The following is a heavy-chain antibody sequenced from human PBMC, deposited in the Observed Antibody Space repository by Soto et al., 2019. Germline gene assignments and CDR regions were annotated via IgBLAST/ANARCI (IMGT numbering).Heavy chain of an antibody. V-gene: IGHV3-48*04. CDR1: GFTFSSYS. CDR2: ISSSSSTI. J-gene: IGHJ6*02. CDR3: AREKDYVWGSYRYTLWYRPYGMDV. D-gene: IGHD3-16*02. Sequence: GGSLRLSCAASGFTFSSYSMNWVRQAPGKGLEWVSSISSSSSTIYYADSVKGRFTISRDNAKNSLYLQMNSLRAEDTAVYYCAREKDYVWGSYRYTLWYRPYGMDVWGQGTTVTVSS.